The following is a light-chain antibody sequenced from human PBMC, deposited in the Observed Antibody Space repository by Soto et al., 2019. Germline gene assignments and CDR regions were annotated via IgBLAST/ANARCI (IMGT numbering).Light chain of an antibody. J-gene: IGLJ3*02. CDR3: GTWDSSLSSWV. Sequence: QSVLTQPPSVSAAPGHKVTISCSGSSSNIGNNYVSWYQQLPGTAPKLLLYENNKRPSGIPDRFSGSKSGTSATLGITGLQTGDEADYYCGTWDSSLSSWVFGGGTKVTVL. CDR2: ENN. V-gene: IGLV1-51*02. CDR1: SSNIGNNY.